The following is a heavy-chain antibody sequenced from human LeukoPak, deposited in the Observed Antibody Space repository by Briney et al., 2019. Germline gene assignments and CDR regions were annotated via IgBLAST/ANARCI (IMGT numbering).Heavy chain of an antibody. Sequence: GASVKVSCKASGGTFSSYAISWVRQAPGQGLEWMGRIIPIFGTANYAQKFQGRVTFTTDESTSTAYMELSSLRSEDTAVYYCARTRNYDSSGGDYWGQGTLVTVSS. V-gene: IGHV1-69*05. CDR2: IIPIFGTA. D-gene: IGHD3-22*01. CDR3: ARTRNYDSSGGDY. CDR1: GGTFSSYA. J-gene: IGHJ4*02.